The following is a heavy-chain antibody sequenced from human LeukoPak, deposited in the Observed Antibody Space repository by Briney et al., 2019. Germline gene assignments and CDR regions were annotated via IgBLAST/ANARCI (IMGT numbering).Heavy chain of an antibody. V-gene: IGHV3-23*01. CDR2: ISGSGDIT. CDR3: AARPGDLAVPFDY. J-gene: IGHJ4*02. CDR1: GFTLDTHA. D-gene: IGHD3-10*01. Sequence: GGSLRLSCAASGFTLDTHAMTWVRQAPGQGLEYVSLISGSGDITYYAHSLKDRFTISRDNSKTTLYLQMHSLRAEDTAMYYCAARPGDLAVPFDYWGQGTLVIVSS.